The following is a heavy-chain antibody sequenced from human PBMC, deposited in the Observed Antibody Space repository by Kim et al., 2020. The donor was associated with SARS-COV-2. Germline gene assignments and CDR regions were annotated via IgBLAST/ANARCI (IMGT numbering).Heavy chain of an antibody. V-gene: IGHV4-31*02. Sequence: RSRVTISVDTSKTQFSLKLSSVTAADTAVYYCARTEGVDIVAKIAGWFDPWGQGTLVTVSS. D-gene: IGHD5-12*01. J-gene: IGHJ5*02. CDR3: ARTEGVDIVAKIAGWFDP.